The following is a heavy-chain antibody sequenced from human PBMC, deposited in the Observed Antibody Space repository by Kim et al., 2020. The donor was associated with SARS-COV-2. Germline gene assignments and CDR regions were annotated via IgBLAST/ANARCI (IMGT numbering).Heavy chain of an antibody. CDR3: AKDQEAARPYYYYGMDV. D-gene: IGHD6-6*01. J-gene: IGHJ6*01. Sequence: GSLRLSCAASGFTFSSHGMHRVRQAPGKGLEWVAVISYDGSNKYYADSVKGRFTISRDNSKNTLYLQMNSLRAEDTAVYYCAKDQEAARPYYYYGMDVW. V-gene: IGHV3-30*18. CDR2: ISYDGSNK. CDR1: GFTFSSHG.